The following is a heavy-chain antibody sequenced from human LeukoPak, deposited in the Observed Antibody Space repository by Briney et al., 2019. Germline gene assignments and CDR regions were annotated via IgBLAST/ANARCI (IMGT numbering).Heavy chain of an antibody. CDR3: ARVIGLLPAATTPYYFDY. D-gene: IGHD2-2*01. V-gene: IGHV4-34*01. J-gene: IGHJ4*02. CDR1: GGSFSGYY. CDR2: INHSGST. Sequence: SETLSLTCAVYGGSFSGYYWSWIRQPPGKGLERIGEINHSGSTNYNPPLKSRVTISVDTSKNQFSLKLSSVTAADTAVYYCARVIGLLPAATTPYYFDYWGQGTLVTVSS.